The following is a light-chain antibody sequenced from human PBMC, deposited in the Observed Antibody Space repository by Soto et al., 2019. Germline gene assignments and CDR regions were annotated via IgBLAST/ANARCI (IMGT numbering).Light chain of an antibody. CDR1: QSVSSN. Sequence: EIVMTQSPATLSVSPGERATLSCRASQSVSSNLAWYQQKPGQAPRLLIYGASTRATGIPARFSGSGSGTEFTLTISSLQSEDFAVYYCQQDNNWPFTVGPGTKVDIK. V-gene: IGKV3-15*01. CDR2: GAS. J-gene: IGKJ3*01. CDR3: QQDNNWPFT.